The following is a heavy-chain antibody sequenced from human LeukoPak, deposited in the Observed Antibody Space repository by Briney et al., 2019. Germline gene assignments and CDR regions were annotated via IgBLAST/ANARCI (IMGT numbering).Heavy chain of an antibody. D-gene: IGHD3-9*01. CDR1: GGSISSGSYY. CDR2: IYTSGRN. Sequence: SETLSLTCAVSGGSISSGSYYWSWIRQPAGKGLEWIGRIYTSGRNNYNPSLKSRVTISVDTAKTQFSLKLSSVTAADTAVYYCARDPYFVWLGFDYWGQETLVTVSS. J-gene: IGHJ4*02. CDR3: ARDPYFVWLGFDY. V-gene: IGHV4-61*02.